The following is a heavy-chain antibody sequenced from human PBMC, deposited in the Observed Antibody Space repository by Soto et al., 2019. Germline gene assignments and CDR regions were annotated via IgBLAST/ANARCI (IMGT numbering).Heavy chain of an antibody. CDR2: INHSGST. Sequence: QVQLQQWGAGLLKPSETLSLTCAVYGGSFSGYYWSWIRQPPGKVLEWIGEINHSGSTNYNPSLRSRVTISVDTSKNQFSLKLSSVTAADTAVYYCARGGRDFWSGDYYYYYGMDVWGQGTTVTVSS. J-gene: IGHJ6*02. CDR1: GGSFSGYY. D-gene: IGHD3-3*01. V-gene: IGHV4-34*01. CDR3: ARGGRDFWSGDYYYYYGMDV.